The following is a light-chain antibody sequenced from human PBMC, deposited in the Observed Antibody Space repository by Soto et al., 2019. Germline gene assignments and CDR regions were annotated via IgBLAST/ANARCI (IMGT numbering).Light chain of an antibody. V-gene: IGKV1-5*01. CDR1: QRITSW. J-gene: IGKJ2*01. CDR3: QQYDSYYT. Sequence: DIQLTQSPSTLSASVGDRVTITCRASQRITSWLAWYQQKPGKAPKLLIYDASRLQSGVPARFSGSGSGTEFTLTISSLQTDDFATDYCQQYDSYYTFGQGTKLDIK. CDR2: DAS.